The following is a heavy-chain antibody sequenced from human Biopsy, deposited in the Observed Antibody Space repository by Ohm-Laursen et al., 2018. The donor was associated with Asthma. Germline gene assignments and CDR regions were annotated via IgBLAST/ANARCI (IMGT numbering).Heavy chain of an antibody. V-gene: IGHV3-23*01. CDR2: ITGSGGTT. D-gene: IGHD6-19*01. J-gene: IGHJ4*02. CDR3: AKDFRGIAVAGDRGFDY. Sequence: SLRLSCAASGFTFSSSAMSWVRQAPGKGLERVSAITGSGGTTYYADSVRGRLTISRDNSKSTLFLQMDSLSAEDTDVYYCAKDFRGIAVAGDRGFDYWGQGTLVTVSS. CDR1: GFTFSSSA.